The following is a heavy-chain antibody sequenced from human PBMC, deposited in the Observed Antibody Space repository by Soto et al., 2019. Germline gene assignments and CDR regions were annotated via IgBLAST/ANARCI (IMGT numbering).Heavy chain of an antibody. V-gene: IGHV3-21*01. Sequence: GGSLRLSCAASGFTFSSHAMNWVRQAPGKGLEWLASITSSRGYIYYADSVKGRFTISGDNAKNSVYLQMSSLRAEDTAVYYCARGRKEGAALVPCDYWGQGTLVTVSS. CDR2: ITSSRGYI. D-gene: IGHD6-6*01. J-gene: IGHJ4*02. CDR3: ARGRKEGAALVPCDY. CDR1: GFTFSSHA.